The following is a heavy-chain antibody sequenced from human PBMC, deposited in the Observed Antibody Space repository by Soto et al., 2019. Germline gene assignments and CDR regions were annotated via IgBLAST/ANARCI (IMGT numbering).Heavy chain of an antibody. CDR3: ARGSGIVALPGELEDVNYDY. CDR2: INESGST. D-gene: IGHD1-1*01. CDR1: GQSFSGHS. J-gene: IGHJ4*02. Sequence: QVQLQQWGAGLVKPSETLSLSCAVYGQSFSGHSWAWIRQPPGKGLEGIGEINESGSTYYNPSLKSRVTISTDTSKNQLSLKLSSVSAADTAAYFCARGSGIVALPGELEDVNYDYWGQGTLVNVSS. V-gene: IGHV4-34*01.